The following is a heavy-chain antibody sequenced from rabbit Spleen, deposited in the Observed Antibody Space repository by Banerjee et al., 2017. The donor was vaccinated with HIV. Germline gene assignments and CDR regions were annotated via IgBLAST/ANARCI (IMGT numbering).Heavy chain of an antibody. J-gene: IGHJ6*01. Sequence: QEQLKETGGGLVQPGGSLTLSCKASGFDFSSYYMNWVRQAPGKGLEWIGCIYTGNGKTYYASWAKGRFTISKSSSTTVTLQMTSLTAADTATYFCVSGVSGGGNGYALWGTGTLVTAS. V-gene: IGHV1S45*01. CDR3: VSGVSGGGNGYAL. CDR2: IYTGNGKT. D-gene: IGHD6-1*01. CDR1: GFDFSSYYM.